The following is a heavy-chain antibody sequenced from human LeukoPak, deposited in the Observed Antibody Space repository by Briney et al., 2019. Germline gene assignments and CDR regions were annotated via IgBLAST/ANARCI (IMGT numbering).Heavy chain of an antibody. CDR2: ISGSGGST. CDR3: ASPGGVPTPDP. CDR1: GCTFSRYA. Sequence: GGSLRLSCAASGCTFSRYAMSWVRQAPGKGLEWVSAISGSGGSTYYADSVKGRFAISRDNSKNTLHLQMNSLRAEDTAVYYCASPGGVPTPDPWGQGTLVTVSS. J-gene: IGHJ5*02. V-gene: IGHV3-23*01. D-gene: IGHD3-16*01.